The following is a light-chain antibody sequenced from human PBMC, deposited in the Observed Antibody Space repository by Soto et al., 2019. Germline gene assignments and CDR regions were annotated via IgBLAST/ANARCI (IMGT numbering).Light chain of an antibody. Sequence: DIQMTQSPSSLSASVGDRVTITCRASQDISVYLAWYPQKPGKVPKLLIYSASTVQSEVPSRFSGSGSGTDFTLTISSLQPEDVATYFCQTFNTVPLTFGQGTRLEIK. J-gene: IGKJ5*01. CDR1: QDISVY. CDR2: SAS. V-gene: IGKV1-27*01. CDR3: QTFNTVPLT.